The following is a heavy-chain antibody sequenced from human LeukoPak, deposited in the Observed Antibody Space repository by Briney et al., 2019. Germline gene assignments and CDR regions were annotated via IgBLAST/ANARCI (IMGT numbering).Heavy chain of an antibody. CDR2: INPNSGGT. D-gene: IGHD3-3*01. CDR1: GYTFTGYY. Sequence: ASVKVSCKASGYTFTGYYLQWVRQAPGQGLEWMGWINPNSGGTNYAQKFQGRVTMTRDTSISTAYMELSRLRSDDTAVYYCARGPPYYDFWSGYRFDYWGQGTLVTVSS. J-gene: IGHJ4*02. CDR3: ARGPPYYDFWSGYRFDY. V-gene: IGHV1-2*02.